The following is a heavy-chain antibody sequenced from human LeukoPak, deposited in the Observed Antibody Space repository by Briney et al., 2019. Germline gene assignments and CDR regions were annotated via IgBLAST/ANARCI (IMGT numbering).Heavy chain of an antibody. CDR1: GFTFSSYA. Sequence: GGSLRLSCAASGFTFSSYAMSWVRQAPGKGLEWVAFIRYDGSNKYYADSVKGRFTISRDNSKNTLYLQMNSLRAEDTAVFYCAKASGTYYYDSSGFDYWGQGTLVTVSS. D-gene: IGHD3-22*01. CDR2: IRYDGSNK. CDR3: AKASGTYYYDSSGFDY. J-gene: IGHJ4*02. V-gene: IGHV3-30*02.